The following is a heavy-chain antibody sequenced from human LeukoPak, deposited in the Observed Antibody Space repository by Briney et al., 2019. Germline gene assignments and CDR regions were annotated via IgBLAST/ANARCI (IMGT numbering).Heavy chain of an antibody. D-gene: IGHD4-17*01. CDR3: AKDFPSVTTAHFDY. Sequence: GGSLRLSCAASGFTVSSNYMSWVRQAPGKGLEWVSVIYSGGSTYYADSVKGRFTISRDNSKNTLYLQMNSLRAEDTAVYYCAKDFPSVTTAHFDYWGQGTLVTVSS. CDR1: GFTVSSNY. CDR2: IYSGGST. V-gene: IGHV3-53*01. J-gene: IGHJ4*02.